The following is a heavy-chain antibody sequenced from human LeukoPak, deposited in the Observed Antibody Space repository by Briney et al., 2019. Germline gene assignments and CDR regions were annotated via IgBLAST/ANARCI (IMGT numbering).Heavy chain of an antibody. CDR2: ISSSGNTR. CDR1: GMMFSSYE. V-gene: IGHV3-48*03. Sequence: GGSLRLSCSASGMMFSSYEMYWVRQAPGKGLEWVSDISSSGNTRNYADSVKGRFTISRDNAKKTLHLQMNRLRGDDTAIYYCASAMMGFDSSGYYTAAYFEHRGQGTRVTVSS. D-gene: IGHD3-22*01. J-gene: IGHJ4*02. CDR3: ASAMMGFDSSGYYTAAYFEH.